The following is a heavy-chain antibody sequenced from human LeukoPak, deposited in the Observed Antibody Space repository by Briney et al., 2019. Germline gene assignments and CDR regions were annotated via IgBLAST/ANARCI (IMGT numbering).Heavy chain of an antibody. D-gene: IGHD2-21*02. CDR2: ISSSSNSI. Sequence: GGSLRLSCAASGSTFNTYSMNWVRQAPGTGLQWVSSISSSSNSIYYADSVKGRFTISRDNSKNSLYLQMNSLRAEDTAVYYCAREIFSSDYHSCFDYWGQGTLVTVSS. V-gene: IGHV3-48*04. CDR1: GSTFNTYS. CDR3: AREIFSSDYHSCFDY. J-gene: IGHJ4*02.